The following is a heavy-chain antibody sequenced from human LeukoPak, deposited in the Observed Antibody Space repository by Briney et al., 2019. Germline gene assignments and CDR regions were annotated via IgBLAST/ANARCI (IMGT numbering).Heavy chain of an antibody. CDR3: GRGGGSGDYTF. CDR2: IYYSGST. J-gene: IGHJ4*02. V-gene: IGHV4-61*01. CDR1: GGSVSSGSYY. D-gene: IGHD3-3*01. Sequence: SETLSLTCSVSGGSVSSGSYYWSWIRQPPGKGLEWIGYIYYSGSTNYNPSLKSRVTISRDTSKNQFSLRLSSVTAADTAVYYCGRGGGSGDYTFWGQGILVTVSS.